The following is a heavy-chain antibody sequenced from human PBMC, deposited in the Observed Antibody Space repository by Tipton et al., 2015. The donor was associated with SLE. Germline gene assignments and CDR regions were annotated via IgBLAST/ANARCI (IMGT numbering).Heavy chain of an antibody. CDR3: VGGMVTWRGAILGVDV. D-gene: IGHD2-21*02. V-gene: IGHV4-59*04. CDR1: GGSISSNY. J-gene: IGHJ6*02. Sequence: TLSLTCSVSGGSISSNYWGWIRQPPGKGLEWIGSIYYSGSTYYNPSLKSRVTISVDTSKNQFSLKLSSVTAADTAVYYCVGGMVTWRGAILGVDVWGQGTTVNVSS. CDR2: IYYSGST.